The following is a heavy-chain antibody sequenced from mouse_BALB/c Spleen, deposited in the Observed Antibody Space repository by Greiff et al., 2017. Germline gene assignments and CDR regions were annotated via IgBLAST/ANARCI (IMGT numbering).Heavy chain of an antibody. CDR1: GFTSSSFG. D-gene: IGHD2-1*01. Sequence: EVHLVESGGGLVQPGGSRKLSCAASGFTSSSFGMHWVRQAPEKGLEWVAYISSGSSTIYYADTVKGRFTISRDNPKNTLFLQMTSLRSEDTAMYYCARGENYGNYDAMDYWGQGTSVTVSS. CDR3: ARGENYGNYDAMDY. J-gene: IGHJ4*01. V-gene: IGHV5-17*02. CDR2: ISSGSSTI.